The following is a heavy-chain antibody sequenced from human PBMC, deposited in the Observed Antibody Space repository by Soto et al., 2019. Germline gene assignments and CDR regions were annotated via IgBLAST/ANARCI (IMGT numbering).Heavy chain of an antibody. CDR1: GGTFSSYS. J-gene: IGHJ5*02. V-gene: IGHV1-69*04. Sequence: QVQLVHSGAEVKKPGSSVKVSCEASGGTFSSYSFSWVRQAPGQGLEWMGRVIPILGMANYAQKFQGRVTITADKSTRTVYMELSSLRSEDTAVYYCARGGAVVVPGAVDRHNWFDPWGQGTLVTVS. CDR2: VIPILGMA. CDR3: ARGGAVVVPGAVDRHNWFDP. D-gene: IGHD2-2*01.